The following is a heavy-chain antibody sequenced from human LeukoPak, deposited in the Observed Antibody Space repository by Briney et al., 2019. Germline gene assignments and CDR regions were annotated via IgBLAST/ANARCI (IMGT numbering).Heavy chain of an antibody. CDR2: ISGGGERT. CDR3: GKDGGQYSSGPEFDP. V-gene: IGHV3-23*01. J-gene: IGHJ5*02. D-gene: IGHD6-19*01. Sequence: GGSLRLSCTASGIVFSRTAMNWARQSPGRGLEWLSAISGGGERTFYADSVKGRFTISRDNSNNMVYLQMNSLRADDTAIYYCGKDGGQYSSGPEFDPRGQGALVTVSS. CDR1: GIVFSRTA.